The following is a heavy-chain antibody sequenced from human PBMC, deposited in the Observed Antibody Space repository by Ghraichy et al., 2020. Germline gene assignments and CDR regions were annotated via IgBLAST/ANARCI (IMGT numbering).Heavy chain of an antibody. J-gene: IGHJ4*02. D-gene: IGHD3-10*01. CDR2: ISHDESYK. Sequence: GSLRLSCAVSGFTFSSYGMHWVRQAPGKGLEWVTFISHDESYKEYADSVRGRFTISRDNSKNTLDLQMNSLRVEDTAMYYCAKGGSGSYSGQGFEYWGQGTLVTVSS. CDR1: GFTFSSYG. V-gene: IGHV3-30*18. CDR3: AKGGSGSYSGQGFEY.